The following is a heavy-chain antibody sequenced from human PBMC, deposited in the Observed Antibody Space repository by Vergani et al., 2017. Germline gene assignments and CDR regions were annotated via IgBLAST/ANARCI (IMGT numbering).Heavy chain of an antibody. D-gene: IGHD5-12*01. CDR2: ISGSGGST. Sequence: EVQLLESGGDLVQPGGSLRLSCAASGFTFNHYAMNWVRQAPGKGLEWVSGISGSGGSTYYAGSVKGRFTISRDSSKNTLYLQMNSLSAGDTAVYYCAKADPRNSXYNYLYYYHAMDVGGQGTTVTVSS. V-gene: IGHV3-23*01. CDR1: GFTFNHYA. CDR3: AKADPRNSXYNYLYYYHAMDV. J-gene: IGHJ6*02.